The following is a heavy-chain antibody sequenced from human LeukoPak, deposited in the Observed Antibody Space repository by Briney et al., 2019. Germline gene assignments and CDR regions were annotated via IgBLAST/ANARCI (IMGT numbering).Heavy chain of an antibody. J-gene: IGHJ4*02. CDR1: GFTFDDYA. Sequence: PGRSLRLSCAASGFTFDDYAMHWVRQAPGKGLEWVLGISWNSGSIGYADSVKGRFAISRDNAKNSLYLQMNSLRAEDTALYYCAKAQEDQLLPIDYWGQGTLVTASS. V-gene: IGHV3-9*01. CDR3: AKAQEDQLLPIDY. D-gene: IGHD2-2*01. CDR2: ISWNSGSI.